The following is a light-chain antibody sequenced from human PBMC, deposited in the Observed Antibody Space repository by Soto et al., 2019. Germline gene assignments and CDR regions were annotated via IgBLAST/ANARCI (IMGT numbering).Light chain of an antibody. CDR1: QSVLYSSNNKNY. CDR3: QQYYTTPWT. V-gene: IGKV4-1*01. Sequence: DIVMTQSPDSLAVSLGERATINCKSSQSVLYSSNNKNYLAWYQQKPGQPPKALIYWASTRESGVPDRFSGSGSGTDFTLTINSLQAEDVAVYYCQQYYTTPWTFGHGTKVDIK. CDR2: WAS. J-gene: IGKJ1*01.